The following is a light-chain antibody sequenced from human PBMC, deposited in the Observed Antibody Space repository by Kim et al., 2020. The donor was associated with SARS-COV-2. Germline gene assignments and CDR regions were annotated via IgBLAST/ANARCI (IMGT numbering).Light chain of an antibody. V-gene: IGLV3-21*04. CDR1: SIGSKS. J-gene: IGLJ2*01. CDR2: YDS. Sequence: APGKTARSTCGGNSIGSKSVPWYQQKPGQAPVLVIYYDSARTSGIPERFSGSNSGNTATLTISRVEAGDEADYYCQVWDSSSDHVVFGGGTQLTVL. CDR3: QVWDSSSDHVV.